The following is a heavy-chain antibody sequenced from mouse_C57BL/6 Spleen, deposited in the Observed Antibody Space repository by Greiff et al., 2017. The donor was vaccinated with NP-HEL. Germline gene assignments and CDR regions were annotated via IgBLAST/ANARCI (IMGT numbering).Heavy chain of an antibody. Sequence: QVQLQQSDAELVKPGASVKISCKVSGYTFTDHTIHWMKQRPEQGLEWIGYIYPRDGSTKYNEKFKGKATLTADKSSSAAYMQLNSLTSEDSAVYFCASLYYDYDGYAMDYWGQGTSVTVSS. V-gene: IGHV1-78*01. CDR2: IYPRDGST. CDR1: GYTFTDHT. CDR3: ASLYYDYDGYAMDY. J-gene: IGHJ4*01. D-gene: IGHD2-4*01.